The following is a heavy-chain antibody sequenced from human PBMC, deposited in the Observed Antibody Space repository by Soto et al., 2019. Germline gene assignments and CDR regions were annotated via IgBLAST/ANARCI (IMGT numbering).Heavy chain of an antibody. CDR1: GYTFTSYG. CDR3: ARGISHGDYGYYYYYYMDV. Sequence: GASVKVSCKASGYTFTSYGISWVRQAPGQGLEWMGWISAYNGNTNYAQKLQGRVTMTTDTSTSTAYMELRSLRSDDTAVYYCARGISHGDYGYYYYYYMDVWGKGTTVTVSS. J-gene: IGHJ6*03. V-gene: IGHV1-18*01. D-gene: IGHD4-17*01. CDR2: ISAYNGNT.